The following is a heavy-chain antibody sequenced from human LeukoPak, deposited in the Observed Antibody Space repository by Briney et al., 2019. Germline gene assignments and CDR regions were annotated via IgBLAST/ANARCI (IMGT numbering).Heavy chain of an antibody. V-gene: IGHV1-24*01. CDR1: GYTLTELS. D-gene: IGHD3-22*01. J-gene: IGHJ4*02. CDR2: FDPEDGET. Sequence: ASVKLSCKVSGYTLTELSKHWVRQAPGKGLEWMGGFDPEDGETIYAQKFQGRVTMTEDTSTDTAYMELSSLRSEDTAVYYCATMIVVVRVFDYWGQGTLVTVSS. CDR3: ATMIVVVRVFDY.